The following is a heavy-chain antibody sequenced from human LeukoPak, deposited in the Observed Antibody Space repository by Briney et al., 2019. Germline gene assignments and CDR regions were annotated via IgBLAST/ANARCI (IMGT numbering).Heavy chain of an antibody. Sequence: SETLSLTCTVSGGSISSYYWSWIRQPAGKGLEWIGRIYTSGSTNYNPSLESRVTMSVDTSKNQFSLKLSSVTAADTAVYYCARGGRDGYNQPGAFDIWGQGTMVTVSS. CDR2: IYTSGST. J-gene: IGHJ3*02. CDR3: ARGGRDGYNQPGAFDI. V-gene: IGHV4-4*07. D-gene: IGHD5-24*01. CDR1: GGSISSYY.